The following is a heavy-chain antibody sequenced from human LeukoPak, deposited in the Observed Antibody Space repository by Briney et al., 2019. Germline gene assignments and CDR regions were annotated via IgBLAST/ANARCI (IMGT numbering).Heavy chain of an antibody. D-gene: IGHD4-23*01. J-gene: IGHJ2*01. CDR3: ARCRGGGGEYWNLDL. CDR2: VSNSGYST. V-gene: IGHV3-23*01. Sequence: PGGYLRFYCAAFGFPFSRLAMTWVRQPPGKVLQPVSAVSNSGYSTNYANSVKGRFTISRDNSIDTLYLQMNSLRADDTAIYYCARCRGGGGEYWNLDLWGRGILVTVSS. CDR1: GFPFSRLA.